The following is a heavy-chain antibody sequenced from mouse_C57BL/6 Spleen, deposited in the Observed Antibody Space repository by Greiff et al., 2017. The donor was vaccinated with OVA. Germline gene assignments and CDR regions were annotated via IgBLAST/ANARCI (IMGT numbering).Heavy chain of an antibody. D-gene: IGHD4-1*01. V-gene: IGHV1-15*01. CDR2: IDPETGGT. CDR1: GYTFTDYE. CDR3: TREETGTYCDY. Sequence: VKLMESGAELVRPGASVTLSCKASGYTFTDYEMHWVKQTPVHGLEWIGAIDPETGGTAYNQKFKGKAILTADKSSSTAYMELRSLTSEDSAVYYCTREETGTYCDYWGQGTTLTVSS. J-gene: IGHJ2*01.